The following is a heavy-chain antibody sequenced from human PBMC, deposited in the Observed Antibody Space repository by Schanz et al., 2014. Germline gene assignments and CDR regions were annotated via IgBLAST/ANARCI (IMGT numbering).Heavy chain of an antibody. CDR2: INSDGSIT. CDR3: SRPLGPNYYYYGLDV. Sequence: EVQLLESGGALEQPGGSLRLSCTASGLTLSTYWIHWVRQAPGKGLVWVSRINSDGSITTYADSVKGRFTISRDNAKNTLYLQMNSLSAEDTAVYYCSRPLGPNYYYYGLDVWGQGTTVTVSS. CDR1: GLTLSTYW. J-gene: IGHJ6*02. V-gene: IGHV3-74*02.